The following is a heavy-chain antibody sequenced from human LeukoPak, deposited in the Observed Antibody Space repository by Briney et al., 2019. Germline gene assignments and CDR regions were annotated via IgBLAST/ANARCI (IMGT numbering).Heavy chain of an antibody. J-gene: IGHJ4*02. CDR2: IWYDGSNK. D-gene: IGHD3-10*01. V-gene: IGHV3-33*01. Sequence: GGSLRLSCAASGFTSSSYCMHWVRQAPGKGLEWVAVIWYDGSNKYYADSVKGRFTSSRDNSKNTLYLQLNGLRAEDTAVYYCARRYYGSGSYLDYWGQGTLVTVSS. CDR3: ARRYYGSGSYLDY. CDR1: GFTSSSYC.